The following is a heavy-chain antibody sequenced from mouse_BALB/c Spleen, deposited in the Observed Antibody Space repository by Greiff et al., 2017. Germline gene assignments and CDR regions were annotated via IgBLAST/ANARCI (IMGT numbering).Heavy chain of an antibody. CDR3: ARRTTVVEDYAMDY. V-gene: IGHV1S126*01. Sequence: QVQLQQSGPQLVRPGASVKISCKASGYSFTSYWMHWVKQRPGQGLEWIGMIDPSDSETRLNQKFKDKATLTVDKSSSTAYMQLSSPTSEDSAVYYCARRTTVVEDYAMDYWGQGTSVTVSS. CDR2: IDPSDSET. CDR1: GYSFTSYW. J-gene: IGHJ4*01. D-gene: IGHD1-1*01.